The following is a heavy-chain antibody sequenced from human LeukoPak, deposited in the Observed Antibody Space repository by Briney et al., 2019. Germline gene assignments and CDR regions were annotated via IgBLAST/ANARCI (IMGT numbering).Heavy chain of an antibody. CDR2: INPNSGDT. Sequence: GASVKVSCKASGYTFTGYYMHWVRQAPGQGLEWMGWINPNSGDTNYAPKLQGRITMTTDTSTSTAYLELRSLRPDDTAVYYCARDRDRNYDISTGHYTPIVNWGQGTLVTVSS. J-gene: IGHJ4*02. CDR3: ARDRDRNYDISTGHYTPIVN. V-gene: IGHV1-2*07. CDR1: GYTFTGYY. D-gene: IGHD3-9*01.